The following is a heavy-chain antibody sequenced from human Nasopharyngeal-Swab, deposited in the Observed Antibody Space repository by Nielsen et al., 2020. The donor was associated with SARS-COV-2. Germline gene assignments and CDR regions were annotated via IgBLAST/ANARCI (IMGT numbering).Heavy chain of an antibody. V-gene: IGHV4-34*01. CDR2: INHSGST. J-gene: IGHJ4*02. Sequence: PGKGLEWIGEINHSGSTNYNPSLKSRVTISVDTSNNQFSLKLSSVTAADTVVYYCARGSRSGINNYSSGWYFFDYWGQGALVTVSS. CDR3: ARGSRSGINNYSSGWYFFDY. D-gene: IGHD6-19*01.